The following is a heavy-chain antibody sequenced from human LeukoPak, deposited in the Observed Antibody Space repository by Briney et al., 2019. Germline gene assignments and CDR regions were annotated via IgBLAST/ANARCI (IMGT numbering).Heavy chain of an antibody. CDR3: VRQSPIYYFDY. J-gene: IGHJ4*02. D-gene: IGHD3-3*01. V-gene: IGHV4-59*08. Sequence: SETLSLTCTVSGGSISSYYWSWIRQPPGEGLEWIGYIYYSGSTNYNPSLKSRVTISVDTSKNQFSLKLSSVTAADTAVYYCVRQSPIYYFDYCGQGTLVTVSS. CDR1: GGSISSYY. CDR2: IYYSGST.